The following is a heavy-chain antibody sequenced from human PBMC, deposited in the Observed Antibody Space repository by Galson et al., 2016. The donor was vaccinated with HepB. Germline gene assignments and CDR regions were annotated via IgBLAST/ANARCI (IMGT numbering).Heavy chain of an antibody. Sequence: RLSCAASGFTVGNNFMSWVRQAPGKGLEWVSLIYSVGTPHYADSVKGRFTMSRDSSKNTLYLQMNSLRADDTAVYFCARDPGGGPTHGYWGQGTLVTVSS. D-gene: IGHD3-16*01. CDR3: ARDPGGGPTHGY. CDR2: IYSVGTP. V-gene: IGHV3-66*01. CDR1: GFTVGNNF. J-gene: IGHJ4*02.